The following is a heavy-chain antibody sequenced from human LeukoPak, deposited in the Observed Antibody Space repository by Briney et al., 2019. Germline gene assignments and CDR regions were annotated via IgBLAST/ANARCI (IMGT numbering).Heavy chain of an antibody. V-gene: IGHV3-23*01. CDR1: GFTFSSYA. D-gene: IGHD2-15*01. Sequence: TGGSLRLSCAASGFTFSSYAMSWVRQAPGKGLEWVSAISGSGGSTYYADSVKGRFTISRDNSKNTLYLQMNSLRAEDTAVYYCANGGPTLGYCSGGSCYPYYYYYGMDVWGQGTTVTVSS. J-gene: IGHJ6*02. CDR3: ANGGPTLGYCSGGSCYPYYYYYGMDV. CDR2: ISGSGGST.